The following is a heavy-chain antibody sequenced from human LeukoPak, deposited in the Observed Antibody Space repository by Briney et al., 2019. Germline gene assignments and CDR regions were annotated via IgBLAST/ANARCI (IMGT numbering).Heavy chain of an antibody. D-gene: IGHD3-22*01. CDR3: AREGSIDSSGSLGAFDI. CDR2: ISTAGNST. J-gene: IGHJ3*02. V-gene: IGHV3-74*01. Sequence: GESLRLSCAASGFRSSDYWMHWVRQGPGKGLMWVSRISTAGNSTIYADSVEGRFTISRDNAKNTVYLQMNNLRAEDTAVYFCAREGSIDSSGSLGAFDIWGRGTVVTVSP. CDR1: GFRSSDYW.